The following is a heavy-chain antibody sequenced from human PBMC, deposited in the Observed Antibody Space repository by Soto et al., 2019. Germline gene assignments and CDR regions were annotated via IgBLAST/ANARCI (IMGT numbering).Heavy chain of an antibody. CDR2: IYYSGST. Sequence: SETLSLTCTVSGGSISSYYWSWIRQPPGKGLEWIGYIYYSGSTNYNPSLKSRVTISADTSKNQFSLKLSSVTAADTAVYYCAREGGSGSFYYYMGVWGKGTTVTVSS. D-gene: IGHD3-10*01. CDR3: AREGGSGSFYYYMGV. J-gene: IGHJ6*03. V-gene: IGHV4-59*01. CDR1: GGSISSYY.